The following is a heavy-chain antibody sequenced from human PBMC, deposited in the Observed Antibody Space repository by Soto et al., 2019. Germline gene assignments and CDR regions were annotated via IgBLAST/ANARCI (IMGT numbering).Heavy chain of an antibody. CDR3: ARGQEVGAHFFDS. V-gene: IGHV3-13*01. J-gene: IGHJ4*02. D-gene: IGHD2-15*01. Sequence: EVQLVESGGNLGQPGGSLRLSCEASGFTFSGFDMHWVRQPTGKGLEWVSTIGTAGDTYYAVSVKGRFTISRDNAKNSLSLQMNSLRAGDTAVYFCARGQEVGAHFFDSWGQGTQATVSS. CDR1: GFTFSGFD. CDR2: IGTAGDT.